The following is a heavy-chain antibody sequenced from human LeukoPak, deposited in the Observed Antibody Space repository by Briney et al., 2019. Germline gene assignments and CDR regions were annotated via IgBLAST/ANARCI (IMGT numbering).Heavy chain of an antibody. D-gene: IGHD3-10*01. J-gene: IGHJ3*02. CDR3: ARNFRGSPLDPFDI. Sequence: GGSLRLSCAASGFTVSSTYMSWVRQAPGKGLEWVSVFYAGGGTYYGDSVKGRFTISRDNSKNTLYLQMHSLRAEDTAVYYCARNFRGSPLDPFDIWGQGTMVTVSS. V-gene: IGHV3-53*01. CDR2: FYAGGGT. CDR1: GFTVSSTY.